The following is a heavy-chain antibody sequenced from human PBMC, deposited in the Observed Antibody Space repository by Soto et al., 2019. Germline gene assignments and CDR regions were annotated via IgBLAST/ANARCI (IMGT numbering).Heavy chain of an antibody. CDR2: IIPILGIA. Sequence: GASVKVSCKASGGTFSSYTISWVRQAPGQGLEWMGRIIPILGIANYAQKFQGRVTITADKSTSTAYMELSSLRSEDTAVYYCAREGGGVPYNWFDPWGQGTLVTVSS. J-gene: IGHJ5*02. CDR1: GGTFSSYT. CDR3: AREGGGVPYNWFDP. D-gene: IGHD2-8*02. V-gene: IGHV1-69*04.